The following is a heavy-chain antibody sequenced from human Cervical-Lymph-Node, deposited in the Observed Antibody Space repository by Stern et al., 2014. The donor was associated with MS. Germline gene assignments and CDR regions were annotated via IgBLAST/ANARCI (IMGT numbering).Heavy chain of an antibody. J-gene: IGHJ2*01. CDR3: ARDRAPTYSGGWYGELSFDL. D-gene: IGHD6-19*01. CDR1: GGSISSDGYY. CDR2: IYYSGST. V-gene: IGHV4-31*03. Sequence: QLQLQESGPGLVKPSQTLSLTCSVSGGSISSDGYYWSWIRQHPGKGLEWIGFIYYSGSTDYNPSLKSRVTISIDTSKNQFSLKLSSVTAADTAVYYCARDRAPTYSGGWYGELSFDLWGRGTLVTVSS.